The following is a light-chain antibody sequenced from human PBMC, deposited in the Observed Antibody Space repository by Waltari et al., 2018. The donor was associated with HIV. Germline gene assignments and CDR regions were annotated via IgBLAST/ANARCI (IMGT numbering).Light chain of an antibody. J-gene: IGLJ3*02. V-gene: IGLV3-25*03. CDR1: ALPKQY. CDR3: QSSDSSGIYPV. CDR2: KDD. Sequence: SYELTQPPSMSVSPGQTARITCSGDALPKQYAYWYQQKPGPAPLLLIYKDDDRPSGIPEIFSGSSSGTTVTLTISGVQGEDEADYYCQSSDSSGIYPVFGGGTKLTVL.